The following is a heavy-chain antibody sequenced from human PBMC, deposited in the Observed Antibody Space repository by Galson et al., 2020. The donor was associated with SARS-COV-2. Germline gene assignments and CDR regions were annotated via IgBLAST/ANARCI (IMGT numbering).Heavy chain of an antibody. CDR3: ARGRLDYYDSSGYPEGFDY. CDR2: IYYSGST. J-gene: IGHJ4*02. CDR1: GGSISSGDYY. V-gene: IGHV4-30-4*01. Sequence: ETSETLSLTCTVSGGSISSGDYYWSWLRQPPGKGLEWIGYIYYSGSTYYNPSLKSRVTISIDTSKNQFSLKLGSVTAADTAVYYCARGRLDYYDSSGYPEGFDYWGQGTLVTVSS. D-gene: IGHD3-22*01.